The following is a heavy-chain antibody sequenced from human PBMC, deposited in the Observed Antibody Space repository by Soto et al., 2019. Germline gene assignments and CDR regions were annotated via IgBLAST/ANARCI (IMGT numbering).Heavy chain of an antibody. Sequence: EVQLVESGGGLVKPGGSLRLSCAASGFTFSSYSMNWVRQAPGKGLEWVSSISSSSSYIYYADSVKGRFTISRDNAKNSLYLQMNSLRAEDTAVYYCARVERAYCGGECYDYWGQGTLFTVSS. D-gene: IGHD2-21*01. V-gene: IGHV3-21*01. CDR3: ARVERAYCGGECYDY. CDR1: GFTFSSYS. CDR2: ISSSSSYI. J-gene: IGHJ4*02.